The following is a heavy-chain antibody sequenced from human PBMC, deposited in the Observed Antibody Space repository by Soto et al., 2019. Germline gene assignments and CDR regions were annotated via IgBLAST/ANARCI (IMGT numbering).Heavy chain of an antibody. V-gene: IGHV3-48*02. CDR3: ARHYIFAFDI. J-gene: IGHJ3*02. CDR1: GFTFSTYS. D-gene: IGHD2-21*01. Sequence: GGSLRLSCAASGFTFSTYSMNWVRQAPGKGLELISYISGSSTTIYHADSVKGRFTISRDNVKNSLSLQMNSLRDEDTAVYYCARHYIFAFDIWGQGTMVTVSS. CDR2: ISGSSTTI.